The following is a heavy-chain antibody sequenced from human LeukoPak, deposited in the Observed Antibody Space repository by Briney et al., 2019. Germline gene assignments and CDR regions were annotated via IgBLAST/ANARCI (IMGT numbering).Heavy chain of an antibody. CDR1: GFTFSSYW. D-gene: IGHD3-22*01. CDR3: ARDAPYYYDSTGFSPRYFDY. Sequence: PGGSLRLSCAASGFTFSSYWMSWVRQSPGKGLEWVANIKQGGTEKYYVDSVKGRFTISRDDAKNSLYLQMNSLRAEDTAVYYCARDAPYYYDSTGFSPRYFDYWGQGALVTVSS. CDR2: IKQGGTEK. V-gene: IGHV3-7*04. J-gene: IGHJ4*02.